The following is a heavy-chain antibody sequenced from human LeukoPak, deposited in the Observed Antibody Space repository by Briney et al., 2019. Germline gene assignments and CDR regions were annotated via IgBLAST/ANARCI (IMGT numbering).Heavy chain of an antibody. V-gene: IGHV4-4*09. Sequence: SETLSLTCTVSGGPISSYYWSWIRKSPGKALEWIGHIYTSWSTNYNPCVKSRVTISVDRYKTQFSLKLSSVTAADTAVYYCARHVHGYGPDYYYYYTDVRGKETTVTVSS. CDR3: ARHVHGYGPDYYYYYTDV. D-gene: IGHD5-18*01. J-gene: IGHJ6*03. CDR2: IYTSWST. CDR1: GGPISSYY.